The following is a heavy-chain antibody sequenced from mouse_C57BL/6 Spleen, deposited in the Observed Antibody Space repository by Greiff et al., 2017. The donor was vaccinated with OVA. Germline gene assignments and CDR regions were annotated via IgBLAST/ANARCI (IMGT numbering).Heavy chain of an antibody. V-gene: IGHV1-80*01. Sequence: QVQLKESGAELVKPGASVKISCKASGYAFSSYWMNWVKQRPGKGLEWIGQFYPGDGDTNYNGKFKGKATLTADKSSSTAYMQLSSLTSEDSAVYFCARKDPKDAMDDWGQGTSVTVSS. CDR2: FYPGDGDT. CDR1: GYAFSSYW. J-gene: IGHJ4*01. CDR3: ARKDPKDAMDD.